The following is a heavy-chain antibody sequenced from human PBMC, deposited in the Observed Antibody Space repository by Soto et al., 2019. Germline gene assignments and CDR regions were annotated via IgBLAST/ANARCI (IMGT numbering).Heavy chain of an antibody. D-gene: IGHD1-26*01. J-gene: IGHJ6*02. CDR1: GFTFSSYE. CDR3: ARDRWDFSYYGMDV. CDR2: ISSSGSTI. Sequence: EVQLVESGGGLVQPGGSLRLSCAASGFTFSSYEMHWVRQAPGKGLEWVSYISSSGSTIYYADSVKGRFTISRDNAKNSLYLQMSSLRAEDTAVYYCARDRWDFSYYGMDVWGHGTTVTVSS. V-gene: IGHV3-48*03.